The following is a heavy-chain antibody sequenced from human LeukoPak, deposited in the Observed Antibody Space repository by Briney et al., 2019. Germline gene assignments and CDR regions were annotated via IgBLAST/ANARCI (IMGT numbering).Heavy chain of an antibody. D-gene: IGHD1-26*01. CDR1: GGSISSGSYY. CDR3: ARGLWELPDY. Sequence: SQTLSLTCTVSGGSISSGSYYWSWIRQPAGKGLEWIGRIYTSGSTNYNPSLKSRVTISVDTSKNQFSLKLSSATAADTAVYYCARGLWELPDYWGQGTLVTVSS. CDR2: IYTSGST. V-gene: IGHV4-61*02. J-gene: IGHJ4*02.